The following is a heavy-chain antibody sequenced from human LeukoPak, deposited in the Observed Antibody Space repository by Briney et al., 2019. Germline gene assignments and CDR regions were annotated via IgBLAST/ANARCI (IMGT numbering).Heavy chain of an antibody. Sequence: SETLSLTCTVSGGSIGSGSYYWGWIRQPPGKGLEWIGSFYYSGSTYYNPSLKSRVTISVDTSKNQFSLKLSSVTAADTAVYYCARDGGEYSYVYFDPWGQGTLVTVSS. CDR1: GGSIGSGSYY. CDR2: FYYSGST. CDR3: ARDGGEYSYVYFDP. D-gene: IGHD5-18*01. J-gene: IGHJ5*02. V-gene: IGHV4-39*02.